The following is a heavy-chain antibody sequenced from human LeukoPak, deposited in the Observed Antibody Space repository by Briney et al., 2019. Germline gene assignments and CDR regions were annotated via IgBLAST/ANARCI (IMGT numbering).Heavy chain of an antibody. CDR2: ISYDGSNK. V-gene: IGHV3-30-3*01. CDR1: GFTFSSYA. CDR3: AKDAHPYSSSSHFDY. D-gene: IGHD6-13*01. Sequence: GGSLRLSCAASGFTFSSYAMHWVRQAPGKGLEWVAVISYDGSNKYYADSVKGRFTISRDNSKNTLYLQMNSLRAEDTAVYYCAKDAHPYSSSSHFDYWGQGTLVTVSS. J-gene: IGHJ4*02.